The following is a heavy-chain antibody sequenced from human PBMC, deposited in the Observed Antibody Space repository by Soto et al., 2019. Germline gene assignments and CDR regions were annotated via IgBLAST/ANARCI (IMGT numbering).Heavy chain of an antibody. V-gene: IGHV1-69*02. J-gene: IGHJ6*03. CDR3: ATRLRGSYCTNGVCPVGTTVTDYYYYMDV. CDR2: IIPILGIA. D-gene: IGHD2-8*01. Sequence: ASVKVSCKASGGTFSSYTISWVRQAPGQGLEWMGRIIPILGIANYAQKFQGRVTITADKSTSTAYMELSSLRTEDTAVYYCATRLRGSYCTNGVCPVGTTVTDYYYYMDVWGKGTTVTVSS. CDR1: GGTFSSYT.